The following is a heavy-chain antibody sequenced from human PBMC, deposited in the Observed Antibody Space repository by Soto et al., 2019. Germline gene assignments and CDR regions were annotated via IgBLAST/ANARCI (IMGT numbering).Heavy chain of an antibody. CDR2: IIPIFGTA. Sequence: SVKVSCKASGGTFSSYAISWVRQAPGQGLEWMGGIIPIFGTANYAQKFQGRVTITADESTSTAYMELSSLRSEDTAVYYCARDLGYCGGDCYSGYYYYYGMDVWDQGTKVTVSS. CDR1: GGTFSSYA. CDR3: ARDLGYCGGDCYSGYYYYYGMDV. V-gene: IGHV1-69*13. D-gene: IGHD2-21*02. J-gene: IGHJ6*02.